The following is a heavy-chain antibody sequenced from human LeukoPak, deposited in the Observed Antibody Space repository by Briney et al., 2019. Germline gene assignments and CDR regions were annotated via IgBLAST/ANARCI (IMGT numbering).Heavy chain of an antibody. CDR2: IIPIFGTA. V-gene: IGHV1-69*13. Sequence: SVKVPCKASGGTFSSYAISWVRQPPGQGLEWLGGIIPIFGTANYAQKFQGRVTITAEESTSTAYMELSSLRAEDTAVYYCAREGGYCTNGVCQYYFDYWGQGTLVTVSS. D-gene: IGHD2-8*01. CDR1: GGTFSSYA. CDR3: AREGGYCTNGVCQYYFDY. J-gene: IGHJ4*02.